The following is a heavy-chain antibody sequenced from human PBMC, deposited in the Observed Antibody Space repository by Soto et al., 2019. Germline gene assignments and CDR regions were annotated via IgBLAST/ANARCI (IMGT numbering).Heavy chain of an antibody. CDR3: ARGFMGATFYYGMDV. CDR1: RLTFNSYA. D-gene: IGHD1-26*01. Sequence: EVQLLESGGGLVQPGGSLRLACAASRLTFNSYAMTWVRQAPGKGLEWVSGISGSGGRIYYADSVRGRFTISRDNSKNTLYLQMNSLRAEDTAVYYCARGFMGATFYYGMDVWGQGTTVTVS. J-gene: IGHJ6*02. CDR2: ISGSGGRI. V-gene: IGHV3-23*01.